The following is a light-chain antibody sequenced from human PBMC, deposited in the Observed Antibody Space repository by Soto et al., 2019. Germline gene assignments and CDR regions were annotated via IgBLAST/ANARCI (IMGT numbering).Light chain of an antibody. J-gene: IGLJ3*02. CDR3: SSYTSGSVL. CDR1: SRDVGNYNF. Sequence: QSVLTQPASVSGSPGQSITVSCTGTSRDVGNYNFVSWYQQHPGKAPKVIIYDVSNRPSGVSDRFSASKSGSTASLTISGLQTEDEAVYFCSSYTSGSVLFGGGTKVTVL. V-gene: IGLV2-14*01. CDR2: DVS.